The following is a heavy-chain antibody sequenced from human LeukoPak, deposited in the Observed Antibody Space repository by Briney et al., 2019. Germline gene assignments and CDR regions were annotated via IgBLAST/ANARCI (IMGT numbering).Heavy chain of an antibody. CDR3: AKAESSGWFQDAFDI. Sequence: PGGSLRLSCAASGFSFDDYAMHWVRQAPGKGLEWVSGINWNSGSIDYAESVKGRFTISRDNAKNSLYLQMNSLRAEDTALYYCAKAESSGWFQDAFDIWGQGTMVTVSS. D-gene: IGHD6-19*01. V-gene: IGHV3-9*01. CDR2: INWNSGSI. CDR1: GFSFDDYA. J-gene: IGHJ3*02.